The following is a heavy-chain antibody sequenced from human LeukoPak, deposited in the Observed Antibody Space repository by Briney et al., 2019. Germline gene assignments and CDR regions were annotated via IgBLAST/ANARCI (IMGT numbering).Heavy chain of an antibody. D-gene: IGHD5-24*01. V-gene: IGHV3-33*01. CDR2: IWYDGSNN. J-gene: IGHJ4*02. CDR3: ASSMAYNCLDY. CDR1: GFTFSSYG. Sequence: PGRSLRLSCAASGFTFSSYGMHWVRQAPGKGLEWVAVIWYDGSNNYYADSVKGRFTISRDNAKNTLYLQMNSLRPEDTAVYYCASSMAYNCLDYWGQGTLVTVSS.